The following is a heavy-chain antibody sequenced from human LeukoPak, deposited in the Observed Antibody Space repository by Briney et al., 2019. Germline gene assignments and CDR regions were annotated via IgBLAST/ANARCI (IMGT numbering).Heavy chain of an antibody. CDR3: ARERGDVIDY. V-gene: IGHV4-4*07. D-gene: IGHD3-16*02. CDR2: IYASGIT. CDR1: GGSISSYF. J-gene: IGHJ4*02. Sequence: SETLSLTCSISGGSISSYFWSWIRQPAGKGLEWIGRIYASGITNYNPSLKSRVSMSVDTSKNQFSLNLTSVTAADTAVYYCARERGDVIDYWGQGTLVTVSS.